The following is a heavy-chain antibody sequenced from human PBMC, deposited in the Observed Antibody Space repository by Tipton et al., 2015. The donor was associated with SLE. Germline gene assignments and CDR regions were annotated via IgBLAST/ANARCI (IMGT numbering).Heavy chain of an antibody. CDR2: ITRSSSHK. Sequence: SLRLSCAASGFIFSAYSMNWVRQAPGKGLEWVSCITRSSSHKYYADSVKGRFTISRDNAKNSVSLQMNNLRADDTAVYYCARVLGSYYGMDVWGQGTTVTVSS. J-gene: IGHJ6*02. CDR1: GFIFSAYS. V-gene: IGHV3-21*01. CDR3: ARVLGSYYGMDV.